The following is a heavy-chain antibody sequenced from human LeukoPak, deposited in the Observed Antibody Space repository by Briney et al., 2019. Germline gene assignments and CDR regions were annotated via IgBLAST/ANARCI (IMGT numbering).Heavy chain of an antibody. Sequence: PSETLSLTCTVSGASISSTSYYWGWIRQPPGTGLEWIGSIYYRGTTYYNSSLKSRVTISLDTSKNQFSLKLSSVTAADTAVYYCARDWNRYAYWGQGTLVTVSS. J-gene: IGHJ4*02. V-gene: IGHV4-39*07. D-gene: IGHD1-1*01. CDR3: ARDWNRYAY. CDR1: GASISSTSYY. CDR2: IYYRGTT.